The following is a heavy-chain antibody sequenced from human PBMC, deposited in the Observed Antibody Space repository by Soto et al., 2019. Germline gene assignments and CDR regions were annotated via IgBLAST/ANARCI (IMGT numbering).Heavy chain of an antibody. V-gene: IGHV4-61*01. D-gene: IGHD4-17*01. Sequence: SETLSLTCSVSGGSVSDKTYYWSWIRQPPEKRLEWIGYVYYSGTTNYNPSLKSRVTISVDLSKNRFSLRLSSVTTADTALYYCARTTAVPNTLRSRYFFDYWGQGTLVTVSS. CDR1: GGSVSDKTYY. J-gene: IGHJ4*02. CDR2: VYYSGTT. CDR3: ARTTAVPNTLRSRYFFDY.